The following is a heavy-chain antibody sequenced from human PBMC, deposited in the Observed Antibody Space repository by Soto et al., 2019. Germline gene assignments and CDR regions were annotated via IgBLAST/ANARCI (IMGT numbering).Heavy chain of an antibody. CDR1: GFTFSNYW. J-gene: IGHJ4*02. Sequence: EVQLVESGGGLVQPGGSLRLSCVASGFTFSNYWIHWVRQAPGKGLVWVSRINGDGSSTNYADSVKGQFTISRDNAKNTVYLQVNSLRVEDTAVYYCARGARNYYYCYCWGQGTLVTVSS. CDR2: INGDGSST. D-gene: IGHD1-7*01. V-gene: IGHV3-74*01. CDR3: ARGARNYYYCYC.